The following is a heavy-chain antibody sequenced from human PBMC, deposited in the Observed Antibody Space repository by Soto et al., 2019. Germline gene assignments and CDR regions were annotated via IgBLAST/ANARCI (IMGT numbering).Heavy chain of an antibody. J-gene: IGHJ4*02. D-gene: IGHD6-13*01. CDR2: IIPVFGTP. CDR1: GYSFSSHA. CDR3: ARGGALSTSWYWGDGLDS. Sequence: QVQLEQSGSEVKKSWSSVKVSCKASGYSFSSHAITWVRQAPGQGLEWMGGIIPVFGTPSYAQKFQGRVTNSAEKSTNPSYLELRSLRSEDTAVYYCARGGALSTSWYWGDGLDSWGQGTQVTVSS. V-gene: IGHV1-69*06.